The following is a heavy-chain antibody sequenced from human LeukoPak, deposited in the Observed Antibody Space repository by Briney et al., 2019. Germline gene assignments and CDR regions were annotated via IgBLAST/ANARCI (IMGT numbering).Heavy chain of an antibody. Sequence: GGSLRLSCVASGITFSRSSMNWVRQAPGKGLEWVSHIDSSSSNVYYADSVKGRFAISRDNAKNSLFLQMSGLRVEDTAVYYCARDPSPAGYVDNSGQKYYFESWGQGTLVTASS. D-gene: IGHD6-19*01. CDR3: ARDPSPAGYVDNSGQKYYFES. J-gene: IGHJ4*01. CDR1: GITFSRSS. CDR2: IDSSSSNV. V-gene: IGHV3-48*04.